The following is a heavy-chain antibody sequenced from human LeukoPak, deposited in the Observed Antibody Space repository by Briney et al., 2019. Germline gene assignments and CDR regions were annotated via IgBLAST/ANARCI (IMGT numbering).Heavy chain of an antibody. CDR2: FITIFGTA. CDR1: GGTFISYS. V-gene: IGHV1-69*13. D-gene: IGHD6-13*01. Sequence: SVKVSCKASGGTFISYSISGVRQAPGQGLEWMGGFITIFGTANYAQTFQGRGTISPDESTSTASMEMSNLRSEDTAVYYCATLSSSYYYYYYMDVWGKGTTVTVSS. CDR3: ATLSSSYYYYYYMDV. J-gene: IGHJ6*03.